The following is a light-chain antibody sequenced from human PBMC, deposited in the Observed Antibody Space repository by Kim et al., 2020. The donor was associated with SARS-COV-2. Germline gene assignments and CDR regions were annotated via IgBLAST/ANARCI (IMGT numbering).Light chain of an antibody. J-gene: IGLJ3*02. CDR3: TSYTSSRTWV. V-gene: IGLV2-14*03. Sequence: GQTLTISCTGTSRDVGGYYSVSWYQQYPGRVPTLMIDDVTKQPSGVTHRFSGSKSGNTASLTISGLQTGDEAHYYCTSYTSSRTWVFGGGTQLTVL. CDR1: SRDVGGYYS. CDR2: DVT.